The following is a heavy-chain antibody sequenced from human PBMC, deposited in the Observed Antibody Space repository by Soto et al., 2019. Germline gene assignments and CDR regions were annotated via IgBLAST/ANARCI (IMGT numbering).Heavy chain of an antibody. CDR1: GGSISSYY. Sequence: QVQLQASGPGLVKPSETLSLTCTVSGGSISSYYWSWIRQPPGKGLEWIGYIYYSGSTNYNPSLKSRVTISVDTSKNQFSLKLSSVTAADTAVYYCARGDSSNEDYDAFDIWGQGTMVTVSS. CDR3: ARGDSSNEDYDAFDI. CDR2: IYYSGST. J-gene: IGHJ3*02. D-gene: IGHD6-13*01. V-gene: IGHV4-59*01.